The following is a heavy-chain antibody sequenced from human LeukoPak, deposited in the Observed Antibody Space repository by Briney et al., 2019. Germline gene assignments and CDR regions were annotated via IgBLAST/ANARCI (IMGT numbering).Heavy chain of an antibody. CDR1: GYTVSSNY. J-gene: IGHJ3*02. D-gene: IGHD3-16*01. Sequence: GGSLRLSCAASGYTVSSNYMIWVRQAPGKGLQWVSLIYGGGSTYYSDSVKGRFTISRDNSKNTLYLQMNSLRAEDTAVYYCAKHYDYVWGSKGGAFDIWGQGTMVTVSS. CDR2: IYGGGST. V-gene: IGHV3-53*01. CDR3: AKHYDYVWGSKGGAFDI.